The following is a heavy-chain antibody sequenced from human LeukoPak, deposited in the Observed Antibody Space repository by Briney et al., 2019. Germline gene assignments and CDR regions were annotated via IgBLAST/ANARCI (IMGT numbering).Heavy chain of an antibody. CDR2: INTGNGNT. CDR3: ARGAKFRSYGSGTYYTSLPFDP. J-gene: IGHJ5*02. V-gene: IGHV1-3*03. D-gene: IGHD3-10*01. CDR1: GYTFTSYT. Sequence: GASVKVSCKASGYTFTSYTMHWVRQAPRQRLEWMGWINTGNGNTKYSQEFQGRVTITRDTSASTAYMELSSLRSGDMAVYYCARGAKFRSYGSGTYYTSLPFDPWGQGTLVTVSS.